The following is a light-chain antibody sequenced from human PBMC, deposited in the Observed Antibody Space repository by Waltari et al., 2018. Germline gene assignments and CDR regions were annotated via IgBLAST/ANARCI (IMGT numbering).Light chain of an antibody. J-gene: IGKJ4*01. CDR3: QQRRDWPLT. Sequence: SCRASQSVTNYLAWDQQKPGQAPRLLIYDTSNRATGIPARFSGSGFGTDFTLTISSLEPEDFAVYYCQQRRDWPLTFGGGTKVEIK. CDR2: DTS. CDR1: QSVTNY. V-gene: IGKV3-11*01.